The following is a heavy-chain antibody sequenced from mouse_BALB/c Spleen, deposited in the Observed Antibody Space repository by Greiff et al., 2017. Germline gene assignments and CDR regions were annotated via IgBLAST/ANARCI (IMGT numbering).Heavy chain of an antibody. J-gene: IGHJ2*01. Sequence: EVMLVESGGGLVKPGGSLKLSCAASGFTFSSYAMSWVRQTPEKRLEWVASISSGGSTDYPDSVKGRFTISRDNARNILYMQMSSLRSEDTAMYYCAKVYYYGSSNVYYFDYWGQGTTLTVSS. V-gene: IGHV5-6-5*01. CDR1: GFTFSSYA. CDR2: ISSGGST. CDR3: AKVYYYGSSNVYYFDY. D-gene: IGHD1-1*01.